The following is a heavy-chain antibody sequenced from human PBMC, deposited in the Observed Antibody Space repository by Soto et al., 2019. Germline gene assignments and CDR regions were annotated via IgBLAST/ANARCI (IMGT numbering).Heavy chain of an antibody. V-gene: IGHV4-4*02. D-gene: IGHD1-26*01. CDR1: RGSFSSNYL. Sequence: SETLSLTCAVSRGSFSSNYLWSWVRQSPGKGLEWIGEIYHSGSTNYNPSLKSRVTISVDKSKNHFSLKLSSVTAADTAVHYCARWAIQGNHFDSWGQGTLVTVSS. CDR3: ARWAIQGNHFDS. J-gene: IGHJ4*02. CDR2: IYHSGST.